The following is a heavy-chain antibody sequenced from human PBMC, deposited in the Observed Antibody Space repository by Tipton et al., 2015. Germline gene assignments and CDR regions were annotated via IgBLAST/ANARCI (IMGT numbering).Heavy chain of an antibody. CDR3: ARVPFDYFDY. J-gene: IGHJ4*02. CDR2: IYYRGTT. Sequence: TLSLTCTVSGGSISSGKYYWSWIRQHPGKGLEWIGYIYYRGTTDYNPSLRSRITVSLDTSNNQVSLRLSSVTAADTAVYYCARVPFDYFDYWGQGILVTVSS. V-gene: IGHV4-31*03. CDR1: GGSISSGKYY.